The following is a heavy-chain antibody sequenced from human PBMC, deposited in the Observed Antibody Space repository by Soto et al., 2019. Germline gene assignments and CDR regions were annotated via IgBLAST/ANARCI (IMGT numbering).Heavy chain of an antibody. V-gene: IGHV3-30*18. J-gene: IGHJ6*02. CDR3: AKGGSIAAADGMDV. Sequence: QVQLVESGGGVVQPGRSLRLSCAASGFTFSSYGMHWVRQATGKGLEWVAVISYDGSNKYYADSVKGRFTISRDNSKNTLYLQMNSLRAEDTAVYYCAKGGSIAAADGMDVWGQGTTVTVSS. CDR1: GFTFSSYG. CDR2: ISYDGSNK. D-gene: IGHD6-13*01.